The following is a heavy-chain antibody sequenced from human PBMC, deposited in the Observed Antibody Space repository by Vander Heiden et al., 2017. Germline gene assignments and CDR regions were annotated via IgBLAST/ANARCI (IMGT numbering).Heavy chain of an antibody. J-gene: IGHJ4*02. D-gene: IGHD1-26*01. CDR3: ARVARFAGSYYNYFDT. CDR2: MDPKTGET. CDR1: GYTFTTYA. Sequence: QGQVVQSGAEVKKPGASVRVSCKASGYTFTTYAINWVRPASGQGFEWMGWMDPKTGETGYAQRFQGRVTMTRNISRSTAYMELSGLRSEDTAVYFCARVARFAGSYYNYFDTWGQGSLVTVSS. V-gene: IGHV1-8*01.